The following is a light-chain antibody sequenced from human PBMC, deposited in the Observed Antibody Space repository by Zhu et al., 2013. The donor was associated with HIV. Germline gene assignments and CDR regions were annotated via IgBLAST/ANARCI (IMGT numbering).Light chain of an antibody. CDR3: QQYDTSPRYT. J-gene: IGKJ2*01. Sequence: IVLTQSPGTLSLSPGERATLSCRASQPITSNYLAWYQQKAGQAPRLLIFGGSRRATGIPDRFSGSGSGTDFTLTISRLEPEDFAVYYCQQYDTSPRYTFGQGTQLEIK. V-gene: IGKV3-20*01. CDR2: GGS. CDR1: QPITSNY.